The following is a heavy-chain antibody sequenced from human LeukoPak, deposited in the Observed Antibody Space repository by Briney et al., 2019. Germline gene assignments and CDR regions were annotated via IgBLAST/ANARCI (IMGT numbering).Heavy chain of an antibody. Sequence: PGGSLRLSCAASGFTFSSYGMHWVRQAPGKGLEWVAFIRYDGSNKYYADSVKGRFTISRDNSKNTLYLQMNSLRAEDTAVYYCAKDLDGEWEPKKGYFDYWGQGTLVTVSS. V-gene: IGHV3-30*02. CDR1: GFTFSSYG. CDR3: AKDLDGEWEPKKGYFDY. CDR2: IRYDGSNK. D-gene: IGHD1-26*01. J-gene: IGHJ4*02.